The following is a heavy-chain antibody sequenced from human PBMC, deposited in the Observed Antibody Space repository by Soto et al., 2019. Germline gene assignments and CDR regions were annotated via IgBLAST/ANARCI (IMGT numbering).Heavy chain of an antibody. Sequence: GGSLRLSCAASGFTFSSYAMSWVRQAPGKGLEWVSSISGSGGYTYYADSVKGRFTISRDNPKNTLYLQMNSLRAEDTVVYYCAKGPPSVAYNWFDPWGQGTLVTVSS. CDR2: ISGSGGYT. CDR1: GFTFSSYA. J-gene: IGHJ5*02. CDR3: AKGPPSVAYNWFDP. D-gene: IGHD2-15*01. V-gene: IGHV3-23*01.